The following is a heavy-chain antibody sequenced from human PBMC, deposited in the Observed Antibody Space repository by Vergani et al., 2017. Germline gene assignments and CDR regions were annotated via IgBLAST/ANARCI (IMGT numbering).Heavy chain of an antibody. CDR1: GFTFSSYG. D-gene: IGHD6-19*01. J-gene: IGHJ4*02. Sequence: QVQLVESGGGVVQPGRSLRLSCAASGFTFSSYGMHWVRQAPGKGLEWVAVISYDGSNKYYADSVKGRFTISRDNSKNTLYLQMNSLGAEDTAVYYCAKGVAAHFDYWGQGTLVTVSS. CDR2: ISYDGSNK. CDR3: AKGVAAHFDY. V-gene: IGHV3-30*18.